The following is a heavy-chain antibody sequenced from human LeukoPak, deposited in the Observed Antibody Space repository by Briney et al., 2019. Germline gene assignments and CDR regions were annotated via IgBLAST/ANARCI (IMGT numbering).Heavy chain of an antibody. Sequence: ETLSLTCAVYGGSFSGYYWSWIRQPPGKGLEWIGEINHSGSTNYNPSLKSRVTISVDTSKNQFSLKLSSVTAADTAVYYCATDLIVGATLGSFDYWGQGTLVTVSS. CDR3: ATDLIVGATLGSFDY. CDR1: GGSFSGYY. J-gene: IGHJ4*02. CDR2: INHSGST. D-gene: IGHD1-26*01. V-gene: IGHV4-34*01.